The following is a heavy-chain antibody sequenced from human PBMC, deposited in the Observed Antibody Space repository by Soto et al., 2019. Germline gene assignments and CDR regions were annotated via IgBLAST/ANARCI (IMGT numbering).Heavy chain of an antibody. V-gene: IGHV1-18*01. D-gene: IGHD2-2*01. J-gene: IGHJ4*02. CDR3: AREYCSSIRCYQPDY. CDR2: ISADNGNT. CDR1: GYTLTSYG. Sequence: QVQLVQSGAEVKKPGASVKVSCKASGYTLTSYGISWVRQAPGQGLEWMGWISADNGNTNYVQKLQGRVTMTTDTSMSTAYMELRSLRSDDTAVYYCAREYCSSIRCYQPDYWGQGTLVTVSS.